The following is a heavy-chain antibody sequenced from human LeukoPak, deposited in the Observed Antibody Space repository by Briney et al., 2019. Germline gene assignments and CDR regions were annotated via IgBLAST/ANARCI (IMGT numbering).Heavy chain of an antibody. CDR1: GFTFSRYA. V-gene: IGHV3-23*01. J-gene: IGHJ4*02. Sequence: GGSLRLSCGASGFTFSRYAMSWVRQAPGKGLQWVSQIDGSGGAIYYADSVRGRFTISRDNSKNTLFLEMNSLRAEDTAVYFCAKAPVTSCRGAYCYPFDSWGQGTLVTVSS. CDR2: IDGSGGAI. CDR3: AKAPVTSCRGAYCYPFDS. D-gene: IGHD2-21*01.